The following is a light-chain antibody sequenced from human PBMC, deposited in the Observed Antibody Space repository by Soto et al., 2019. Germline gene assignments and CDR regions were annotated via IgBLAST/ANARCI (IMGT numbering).Light chain of an antibody. V-gene: IGKV3-11*01. J-gene: IGKJ3*01. Sequence: EIVLTQSPATLSLSPGESATLSCRASQSVSSYLAWYQQKPGQAPRLLVYDASNRAPGIPARFSGSGSGKDFTLTISNLEPEDFAVYYCQQRSNWPLITFGPGTKVDIK. CDR1: QSVSSY. CDR2: DAS. CDR3: QQRSNWPLIT.